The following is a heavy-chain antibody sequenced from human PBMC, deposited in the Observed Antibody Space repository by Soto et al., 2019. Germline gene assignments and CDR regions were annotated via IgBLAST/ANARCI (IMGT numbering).Heavy chain of an antibody. V-gene: IGHV3-53*01. D-gene: IGHD4-17*01. J-gene: IGHJ4*02. Sequence: EVQLVESGGGWIQPGGSLRLSCAASAFTVSSNYMTWVRQVPGTGLEWVSVIYTGGSTYYADSVKGRFTISRDNSKNTLYLQMNSLRAADTAVYYCASAEYYGVLDYWGQGTLVTVSS. CDR2: IYTGGST. CDR3: ASAEYYGVLDY. CDR1: AFTVSSNY.